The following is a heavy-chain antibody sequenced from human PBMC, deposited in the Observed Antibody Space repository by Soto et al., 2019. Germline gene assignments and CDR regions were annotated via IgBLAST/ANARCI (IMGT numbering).Heavy chain of an antibody. CDR1: GYSFTSYW. J-gene: IGHJ3*01. D-gene: IGHD5-12*01. Sequence: GESLKISCKGSGYSFTSYWIGWVRQMPGKGLEWMGIIFPGDSDTRYSPSFQGQVTMSADRSINTAYLQWSSLKASDTAMYYCARQGEMATIRTPDPFDFWGQGTMVTVSS. CDR3: ARQGEMATIRTPDPFDF. V-gene: IGHV5-51*01. CDR2: IFPGDSDT.